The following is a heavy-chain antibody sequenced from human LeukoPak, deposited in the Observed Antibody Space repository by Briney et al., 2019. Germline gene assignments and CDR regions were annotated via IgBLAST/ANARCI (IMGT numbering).Heavy chain of an antibody. CDR1: GYTFTGYY. J-gene: IGHJ4*02. D-gene: IGHD3-10*01. CDR3: ARGGTLNMVRGVGRRDPSLLSLYYFDY. CDR2: INPNSGGT. Sequence: ASVKVSCKASGYTFTGYYMHWVRQARGQGLEWMGWINPNSGGTNYAQKFQGWITMTRDTSISTAYMELSRLRSDDTAVYYCARGGTLNMVRGVGRRDPSLLSLYYFDYWGQGTLVTVSS. V-gene: IGHV1-2*04.